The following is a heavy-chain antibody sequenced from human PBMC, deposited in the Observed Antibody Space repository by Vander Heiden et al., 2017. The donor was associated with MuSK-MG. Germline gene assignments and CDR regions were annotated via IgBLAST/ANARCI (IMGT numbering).Heavy chain of an antibody. J-gene: IGHJ4*02. D-gene: IGHD6-13*01. CDR2: ISYDGSNK. CDR1: GFTFSRYG. Sequence: QVQLVASGGGVVQPGRSLRLSCAASGFTFSRYGMHWVRQAPGKGLEWVAVISYDGSNKYYADSVKGRFTISRDNSKNTLYLQMNSLRAEDTAVYYCAKVPNMSIAAAGFIDYWGQGTLVTVSS. V-gene: IGHV3-30*18. CDR3: AKVPNMSIAAAGFIDY.